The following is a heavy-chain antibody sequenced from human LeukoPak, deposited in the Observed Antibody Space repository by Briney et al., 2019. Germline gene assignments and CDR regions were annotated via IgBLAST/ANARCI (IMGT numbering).Heavy chain of an antibody. D-gene: IGHD3-9*01. CDR2: ISAYNGNT. J-gene: IGHJ4*02. Sequence: GASVKVSCKASGYTFTSYGISWVRQAPGQGLEWTGWISAYNGNTNYAQKLQGRVTMTTDTSTSTAYMELRSLRSDDTAVYYCARDHAYYDILTGYSPYVYWGQGTLVTVSS. V-gene: IGHV1-18*01. CDR3: ARDHAYYDILTGYSPYVY. CDR1: GYTFTSYG.